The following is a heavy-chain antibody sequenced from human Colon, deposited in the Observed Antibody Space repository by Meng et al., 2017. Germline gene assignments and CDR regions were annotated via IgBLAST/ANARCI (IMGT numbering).Heavy chain of an antibody. Sequence: QVQLIQSGAEVKRSGASVKVSCKASGYTFTSYTMHWVRQAPGKRLEWMGWINTGNGYTKYSQKFQDRVTITRDTSASTAYMELSSLRSEDTAVYYCASAHYDSSGSVDYWGQGTLVTVSS. CDR3: ASAHYDSSGSVDY. CDR1: GYTFTSYT. V-gene: IGHV1-3*04. CDR2: INTGNGYT. J-gene: IGHJ4*02. D-gene: IGHD3-22*01.